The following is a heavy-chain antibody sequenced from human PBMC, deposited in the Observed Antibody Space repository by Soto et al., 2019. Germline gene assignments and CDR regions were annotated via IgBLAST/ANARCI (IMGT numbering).Heavy chain of an antibody. D-gene: IGHD1-1*01. CDR1: GGSISSYY. Sequence: PSETLSLTCTVSGGSISSYYWSWIRQPPGKGLEWIGYIYYSGSTNYNPSLKSRVTISVDTSKNQFSLKLSSVTAADTAVYYCARGPSMEPADYWGQGTLVTVSS. CDR2: IYYSGST. CDR3: ARGPSMEPADY. J-gene: IGHJ4*02. V-gene: IGHV4-59*01.